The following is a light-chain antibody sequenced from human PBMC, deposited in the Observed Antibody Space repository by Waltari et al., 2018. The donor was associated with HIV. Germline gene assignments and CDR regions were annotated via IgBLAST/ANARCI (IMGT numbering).Light chain of an antibody. V-gene: IGLV2-23*02. Sequence: QSALTQPASVSGSPGQSIPIPCTGSSSDVGYNVVLWYQQHPGKVPKLLISEVNKRPSGVSNRFSGSKSGNTASLTISGLQAEDEADYYCCSYSITSTSVLFGGGTKVTVV. CDR2: EVN. CDR3: CSYSITSTSVL. J-gene: IGLJ2*01. CDR1: SSDVGYNV.